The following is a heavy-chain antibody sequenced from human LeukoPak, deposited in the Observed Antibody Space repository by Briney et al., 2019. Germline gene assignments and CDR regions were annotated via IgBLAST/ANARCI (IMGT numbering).Heavy chain of an antibody. CDR2: INPSGGST. D-gene: IGHD2-15*01. CDR1: GYTFTSYY. V-gene: IGHV1-46*01. CDR3: ARPKVVAATRGAFDI. Sequence: ASVKVSCKASGYTFTSYYMHWVRQAPGQELEWMGIINPSGGSTSYAQKFQGRVTMTRDTSTSTVYMELSSLRSEDTAVYYCARPKVVAATRGAFDIWGQGTMVTVSS. J-gene: IGHJ3*02.